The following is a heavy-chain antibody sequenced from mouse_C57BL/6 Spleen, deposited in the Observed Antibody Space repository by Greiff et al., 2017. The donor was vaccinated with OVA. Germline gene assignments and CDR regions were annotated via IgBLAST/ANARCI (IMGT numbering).Heavy chain of an antibody. CDR2: IWSGGST. V-gene: IGHV2-2*01. D-gene: IGHD2-3*01. CDR3: ARNGMVTTNFDY. J-gene: IGHJ2*01. Sequence: VKLVESGPGLVQPSQSLSITCTVSGFSLTSYGVHWVRQSPGKGLEWLGVIWSGGSTDYNAAFISRLSISKDNSKSQVFFKMNSLQADDTAIYYCARNGMVTTNFDYWGQGTTLTVSS. CDR1: GFSLTSYG.